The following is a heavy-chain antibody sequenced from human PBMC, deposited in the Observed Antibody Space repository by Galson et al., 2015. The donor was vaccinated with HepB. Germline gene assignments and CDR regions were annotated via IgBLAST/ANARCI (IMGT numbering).Heavy chain of an antibody. CDR3: ARFVSVGVVTGFDP. Sequence: IGWVRQMPGKGLEWMGIVYPDDSDTRYSPSFQGQVTISADKPISTAYLQWSSLKASDTAMYYCARFVSVGVVTGFDPWGQGTLVTVSS. V-gene: IGHV5-51*04. J-gene: IGHJ5*02. CDR2: VYPDDSDT. D-gene: IGHD3-3*01.